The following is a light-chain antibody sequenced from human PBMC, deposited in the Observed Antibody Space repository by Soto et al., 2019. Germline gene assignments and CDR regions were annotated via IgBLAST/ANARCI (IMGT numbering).Light chain of an antibody. Sequence: QSALTQPASVSGSPGPSITISCTGTSSDIGAYNFVSWYQQHPGKAPKLMLYDVNIRPSGVSTRFSGSKSGNTASLTISGLQAEDEADYYFTSWTTSTTMIFGGGTQLTVL. CDR2: DVN. V-gene: IGLV2-14*03. CDR1: SSDIGAYNF. CDR3: TSWTTSTTMI. J-gene: IGLJ2*01.